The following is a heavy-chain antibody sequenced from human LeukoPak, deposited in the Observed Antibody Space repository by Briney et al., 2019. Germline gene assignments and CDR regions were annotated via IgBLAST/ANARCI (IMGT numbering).Heavy chain of an antibody. CDR2: IYSGDST. CDR3: ARDGGSGTSTGYNGYYYYGMDV. V-gene: IGHV3-66*01. J-gene: IGHJ6*02. D-gene: IGHD3-9*01. CDR1: GFTVINYY. Sequence: PGGSLRLSCAASGFTVINYYMSWVRQAPGKGLEWVSFIYSGDSTYYADSVKGRFTIPRDSSKNTVHLQMNSLRAEDTAVYYCARDGGSGTSTGYNGYYYYGMDVWGQGTTVTVSS.